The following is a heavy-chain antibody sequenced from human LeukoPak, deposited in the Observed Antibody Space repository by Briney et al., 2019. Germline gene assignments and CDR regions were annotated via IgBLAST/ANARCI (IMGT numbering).Heavy chain of an antibody. Sequence: SETLSLTCTVSGGSISSSSYYWGWIRQPPGKGLEWIGSIYYSGSTYYNPSLKSRVTISVDTSKNQFSLKLSSVTAADTAVYYCARARRGYYGSGSYYPSAGFDPWGQGTLVTVSS. CDR1: GGSISSSSYY. CDR2: IYYSGST. V-gene: IGHV4-39*07. J-gene: IGHJ5*02. D-gene: IGHD3-10*01. CDR3: ARARRGYYGSGSYYPSAGFDP.